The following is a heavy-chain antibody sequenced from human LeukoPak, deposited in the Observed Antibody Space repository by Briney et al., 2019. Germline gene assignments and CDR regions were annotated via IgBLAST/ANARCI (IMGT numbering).Heavy chain of an antibody. V-gene: IGHV1-46*01. D-gene: IGHD4-17*01. CDR1: GYTFTSYY. Sequence: ASVKVSCKASGYTFTSYYMHWVRQAPGQGLEWMGIINPSGGSTSYAQKFQGRVTMTRDMSTSTVYMELSSLRSEDTAVYYCAREEGDYGVKHAFDIWGQGTMVTVSS. CDR2: INPSGGST. CDR3: AREEGDYGVKHAFDI. J-gene: IGHJ3*02.